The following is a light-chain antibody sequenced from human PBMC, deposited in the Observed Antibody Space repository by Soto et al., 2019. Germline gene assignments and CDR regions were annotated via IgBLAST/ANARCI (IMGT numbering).Light chain of an antibody. CDR3: QQINSYPYT. CDR2: AAS. J-gene: IGKJ2*01. V-gene: IGKV1-9*01. CDR1: QAMNRD. Sequence: DLQLTQSPSFLSPSVGDRVTITCRASQAMNRDLAWYQQRPGTAPKLLIYAASILQSGVPSRFSGSGFGTLFTLTISSLQPEDAGTYFCQQINSYPYTFGQGTKLEIK.